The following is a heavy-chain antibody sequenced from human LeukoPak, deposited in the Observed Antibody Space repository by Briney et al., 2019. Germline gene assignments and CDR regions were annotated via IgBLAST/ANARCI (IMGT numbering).Heavy chain of an antibody. V-gene: IGHV3-7*02. CDR1: GFTFSSYW. D-gene: IGHD6-19*01. J-gene: IGHJ4*02. CDR2: IKEDGGEI. CDR3: ARLGIAVAGPTDY. Sequence: GGSLRLSCAASGFTFSSYWMSWVRQAPGKGLEWVANIKEDGGEIFYVDSVKGRFTISRDNAKNTLYLQMNSLRAEDTAVYYCARLGIAVAGPTDYWGQGTLVTVSS.